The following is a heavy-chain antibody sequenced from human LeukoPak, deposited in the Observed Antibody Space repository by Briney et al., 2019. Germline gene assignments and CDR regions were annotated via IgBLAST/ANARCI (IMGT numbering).Heavy chain of an antibody. CDR1: GGSISSYY. CDR3: ARDRVWFGEGAYYYYGMDV. CDR2: IYYSGST. D-gene: IGHD3-10*01. V-gene: IGHV4-59*01. Sequence: SETLSLTCTVSGGSISSYYWSWIRQPPGKGLEWIGYIYYSGSTNYNPSLKSRVTISVDTSKNQFSLKLSSVTAADTAVYYCARDRVWFGEGAYYYYGMDVWGQGTTVTVSS. J-gene: IGHJ6*02.